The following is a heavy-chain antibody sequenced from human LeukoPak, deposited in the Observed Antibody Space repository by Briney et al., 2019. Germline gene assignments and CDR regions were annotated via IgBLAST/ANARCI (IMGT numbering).Heavy chain of an antibody. CDR2: IYKIGST. J-gene: IGHJ4*01. CDR1: GFTVSTSY. V-gene: IGHV3-53*01. D-gene: IGHD2-15*01. CDR3: AGSSTADILDG. Sequence: GGSLRLSCVASGFTVSTSYMTWVRQAPGKGLEWVSLIYKIGSTYYADSVKGRFTISRNSSKNTLTLLMNSLRAEDTAGYFCAGSSTADILDGWGQGTLLTVSS.